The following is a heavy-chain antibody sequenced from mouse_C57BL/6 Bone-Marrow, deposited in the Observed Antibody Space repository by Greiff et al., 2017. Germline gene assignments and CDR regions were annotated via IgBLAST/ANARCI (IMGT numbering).Heavy chain of an antibody. CDR3: ASPHYY. V-gene: IGHV1-26*01. Sequence: VQLQQSGPELVKPGASVKISCKASGYTFTDYYMNWVKQSHGKSLEWIGDINPNNGGTSYNQKFKGKATLTVDKSSSTAYMELRSLTSEDSAVYYCASPHYYWGQGTSVTVSS. J-gene: IGHJ4*01. CDR1: GYTFTDYY. CDR2: INPNNGGT.